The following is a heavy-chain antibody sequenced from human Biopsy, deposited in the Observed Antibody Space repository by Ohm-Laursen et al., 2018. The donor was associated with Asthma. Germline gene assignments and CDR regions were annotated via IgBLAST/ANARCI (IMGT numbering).Heavy chain of an antibody. D-gene: IGHD6-13*01. V-gene: IGHV4-59*01. Sequence: GTLSLTCTVSPGSINDYYWNWIRQFPGKGLGWIGYVHSTGSTRFNPSLKSRLTISVDTSVDQVSLKLTSVTAADTAVYYCVRATSTWSRSGPHYFDHWGQGTLVTVSS. CDR3: VRATSTWSRSGPHYFDH. CDR2: VHSTGST. CDR1: PGSINDYY. J-gene: IGHJ4*02.